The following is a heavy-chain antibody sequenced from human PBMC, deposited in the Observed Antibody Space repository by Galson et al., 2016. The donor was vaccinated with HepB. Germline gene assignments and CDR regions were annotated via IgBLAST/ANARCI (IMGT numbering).Heavy chain of an antibody. CDR1: GFMFETYW. V-gene: IGHV3-7*01. Sequence: SLRLSCAGSGFMFETYWMSWVRRAPGKGLEWVANIKQDGRETFYADSLRGRFTVSRDNAQNSVFLQMNSLRAEDPAVYYGAGGRANAVRGLVGYYFDWWGQGTRVAVSS. J-gene: IGHJ4*02. CDR2: IKQDGRET. D-gene: IGHD3-10*01. CDR3: AGGRANAVRGLVGYYFDW.